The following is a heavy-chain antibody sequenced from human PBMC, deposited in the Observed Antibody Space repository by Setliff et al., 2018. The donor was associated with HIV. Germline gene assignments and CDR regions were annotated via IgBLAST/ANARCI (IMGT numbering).Heavy chain of an antibody. J-gene: IGHJ6*03. CDR1: GGSFSDNY. CDR2: INHSGRT. Sequence: SETLSLTCAVYGGSFSDNYWSWIRQSPGKGLEWIGEINHSGRTKYSPSLRSRVTISVDTSKKQFSLKLSSVTATDTAVYYCARGFSGHYSFTGYMDVWGKGTTVTVSS. D-gene: IGHD3-22*01. V-gene: IGHV4-34*01. CDR3: ARGFSGHYSFTGYMDV.